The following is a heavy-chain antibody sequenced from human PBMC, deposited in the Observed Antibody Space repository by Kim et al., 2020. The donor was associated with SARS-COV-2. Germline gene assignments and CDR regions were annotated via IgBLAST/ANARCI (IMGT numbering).Heavy chain of an antibody. Sequence: GGSLRLSCAASGFTFSSYGMHWVRQAPGKGLEWVAVISYDGSNKYYADSVKGRFTISRDNSKNTLYLQMNSLRAEDTAVYYCAKANGSYFDYWGQGTLVT. J-gene: IGHJ4*02. CDR2: ISYDGSNK. CDR1: GFTFSSYG. D-gene: IGHD1-1*01. V-gene: IGHV3-30*18. CDR3: AKANGSYFDY.